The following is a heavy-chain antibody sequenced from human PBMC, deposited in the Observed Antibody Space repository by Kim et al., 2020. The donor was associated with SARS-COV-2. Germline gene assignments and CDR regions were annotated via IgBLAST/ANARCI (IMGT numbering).Heavy chain of an antibody. D-gene: IGHD3-16*01. Sequence: KYYTDSVKGRFTLSRDNSKNTVYLQMNSLRAEDTAVYYCARDWVNNYFDYWGQGVLVTVSS. CDR2: K. V-gene: IGHV3-33*01. CDR3: ARDWVNNYFDY. J-gene: IGHJ4*02.